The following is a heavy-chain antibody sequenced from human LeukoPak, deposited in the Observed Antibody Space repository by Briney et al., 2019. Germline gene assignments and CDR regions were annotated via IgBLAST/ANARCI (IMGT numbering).Heavy chain of an antibody. V-gene: IGHV3-9*01. CDR3: AKIPQVAAYTVPNFDF. Sequence: PGGSLRLSCAASGLTFDDYAMHWVRQAPGKGLEWVSGISWNSGSIGYADSVKGRFTISRDNAKNSLYLQMNSLRAEDTAVYYCAKIPQVAAYTVPNFDFWGQGTLVTVSS. CDR2: ISWNSGSI. D-gene: IGHD3-16*01. J-gene: IGHJ4*02. CDR1: GLTFDDYA.